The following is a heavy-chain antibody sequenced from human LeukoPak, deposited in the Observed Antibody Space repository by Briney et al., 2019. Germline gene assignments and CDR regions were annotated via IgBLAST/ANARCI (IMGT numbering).Heavy chain of an antibody. Sequence: SETLSLTCAVYGGSFSGYYWSWIRQPPGKGLEWIGEINHSGSTNYNPSLKSRVTISVDTSKNQFSLKLSSVTAADTAVYYCARAPRGAFDIWGQGTMVTVSS. CDR2: INHSGST. J-gene: IGHJ3*02. CDR3: ARAPRGAFDI. V-gene: IGHV4-34*01. D-gene: IGHD3-10*01. CDR1: GGSFSGYY.